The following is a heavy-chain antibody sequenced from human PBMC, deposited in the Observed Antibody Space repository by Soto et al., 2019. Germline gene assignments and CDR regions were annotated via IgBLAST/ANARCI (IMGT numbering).Heavy chain of an antibody. D-gene: IGHD5-18*01. CDR2: IITIFGTA. V-gene: IGHV1-69*01. J-gene: IGHJ6*02. CDR3: ARDSGQLWFGGHAYSPEKYYYYYYGMDV. Sequence: QVQLVQSGAEVKKPGSSVKVSCKASGGTFSSYAISWVRQAPGQGLEWMGGIITIFGTANYAQKFQGRVTITADESTSTAYMELSSLRSEDTAVYYCARDSGQLWFGGHAYSPEKYYYYYYGMDVWGQGSTVSVSS. CDR1: GGTFSSYA.